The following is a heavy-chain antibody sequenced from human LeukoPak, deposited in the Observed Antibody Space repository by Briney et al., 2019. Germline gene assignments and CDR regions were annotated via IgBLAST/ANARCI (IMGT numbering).Heavy chain of an antibody. V-gene: IGHV4-38-2*02. D-gene: IGHD1-26*01. CDR3: ARGDSWDGSYFDY. CDR2: IYHSGST. J-gene: IGHJ4*02. CDR1: GYSISSGYY. Sequence: PSETLSLTCSVSGYSISSGYYWGWIRQPPGKGLEWDGSIYHSGSTYYNPSLKSRVTISVDTSKNQFSLKLSSVTAADTAVYYCARGDSWDGSYFDYWGQGTLVTVSS.